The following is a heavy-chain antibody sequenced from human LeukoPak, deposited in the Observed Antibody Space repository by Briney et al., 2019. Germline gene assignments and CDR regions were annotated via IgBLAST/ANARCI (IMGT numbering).Heavy chain of an antibody. D-gene: IGHD3-10*01. V-gene: IGHV1-8*03. CDR3: ARGRRLRGVASRPLYYYYYMDV. J-gene: IGHJ6*03. CDR1: GYTFNTFD. Sequence: ASVKVSCKASGYTFNTFDINWVRQATGQGPESMGWVNPYNDKTVYAPKFQGRVSISSNNSINTAYMEFSGLKSDDTAVYYCARGRRLRGVASRPLYYYYYMDVWGGGTTVTVSS. CDR2: VNPYNDKT.